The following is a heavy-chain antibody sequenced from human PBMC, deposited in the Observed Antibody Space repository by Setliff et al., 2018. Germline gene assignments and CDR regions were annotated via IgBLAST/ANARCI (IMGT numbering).Heavy chain of an antibody. D-gene: IGHD6-25*01. J-gene: IGHJ3*02. Sequence: GGSLRLSCAASGFSSRTFSMHWVRQAPGKGLEWVSSISPDSIHIYYADSVKGRFTISRDNARDSLYLHMNSLGAEDTAVYYCARSPANGGHDAFDIWGQGTMVTVSS. CDR1: GFSSRTFS. CDR3: ARSPANGGHDAFDI. V-gene: IGHV3-21*01. CDR2: ISPDSIHI.